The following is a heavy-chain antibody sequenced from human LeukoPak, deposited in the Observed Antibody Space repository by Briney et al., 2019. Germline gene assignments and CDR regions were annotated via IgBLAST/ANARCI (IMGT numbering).Heavy chain of an antibody. D-gene: IGHD2-2*01. Sequence: GGSLRLSCAASGLTVSSNYMSWVRQAPGKGLEWVSVIYSGGSTYYADSVKGRFTISRDNSKNTLYLQMNSLRAEDTAVYYCARGGGMTDQYHFDYWGQGTLVTVSS. CDR3: ARGGGMTDQYHFDY. J-gene: IGHJ4*02. V-gene: IGHV3-53*01. CDR1: GLTVSSNY. CDR2: IYSGGST.